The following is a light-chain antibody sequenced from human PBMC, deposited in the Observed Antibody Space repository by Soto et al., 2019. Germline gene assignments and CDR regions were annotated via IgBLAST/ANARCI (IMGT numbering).Light chain of an antibody. J-gene: IGKJ1*01. CDR3: QQYGSPMWT. CDR1: QSVSSSY. Sequence: EIVLTQSPGTLSLSPGERATLSCRASQSVSSSYLAWYQQEPGQAPRLLIYGASSRATGIPDRFSGSGSGTDFTLTISRLEPEDFAVWGGQQYGSPMWTFGQGTKVEIK. V-gene: IGKV3-20*01. CDR2: GAS.